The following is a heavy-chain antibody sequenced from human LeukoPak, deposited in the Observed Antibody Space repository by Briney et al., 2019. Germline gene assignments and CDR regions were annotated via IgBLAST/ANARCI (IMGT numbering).Heavy chain of an antibody. V-gene: IGHV3-53*01. CDR1: GFTFSDYY. J-gene: IGHJ4*02. Sequence: GSLRLSCAASGFTFSDYYMSWIRQAPGKGLEWVSVIYYGGGTYYTDSVKGRFTISRDNSKNTLYLQMNSLRAEDTAVYYCAKFMNVGFAVAYWGQGTLVTVSS. D-gene: IGHD3-10*01. CDR3: AKFMNVGFAVAY. CDR2: IYYGGGT.